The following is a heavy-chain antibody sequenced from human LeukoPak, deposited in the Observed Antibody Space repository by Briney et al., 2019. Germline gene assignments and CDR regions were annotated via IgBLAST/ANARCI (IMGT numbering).Heavy chain of an antibody. CDR1: GFIVSSYY. D-gene: IGHD3-16*01. J-gene: IGHJ4*02. CDR2: IYNDGRT. CDR3: ARGSTRGGDSDY. V-gene: IGHV3-53*01. Sequence: SGGSLRLSCAASGFIVSSYYMSWVRQAPGKGLEWVSIIYNDGRTYYVDSVKGRFTISRDNSKNTVYLQMNSLRVEDTAVYYCARGSTRGGDSDYRGQGTLVTVSS.